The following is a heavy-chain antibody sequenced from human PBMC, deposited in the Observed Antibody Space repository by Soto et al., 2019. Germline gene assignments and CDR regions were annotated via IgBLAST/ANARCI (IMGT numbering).Heavy chain of an antibody. D-gene: IGHD3-9*01. J-gene: IGHJ4*02. CDR2: ISAYNGNT. CDR1: GYTFTSYG. CDR3: ARVHSLLRYFDWSPFDY. V-gene: IGHV1-18*01. Sequence: ASVKVSCKASGYTFTSYGVSWVRQAPGQGLEWMGWISAYNGNTNYAQKLQGRVTVTTDTSTSTAYMELRSLRSDDTAVYYCARVHSLLRYFDWSPFDYWGQGTLVTVSS.